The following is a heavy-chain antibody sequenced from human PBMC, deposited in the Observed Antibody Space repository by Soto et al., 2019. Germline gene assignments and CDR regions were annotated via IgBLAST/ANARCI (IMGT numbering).Heavy chain of an antibody. D-gene: IGHD3-3*01. CDR2: INPNSGGT. V-gene: IGHV1-2*02. CDR1: GYTFTGYY. J-gene: IGHJ6*02. Sequence: ASLKGSCKASGYTFTGYYMHWVRQAPGQGLEWMGWINPNSGGTNYAQKFQGRVTMTRDTSISTAYMELSRLRSDDTAVYYCAGTYYDFWSGQYQTYGMDVWGQGTTVTVSS. CDR3: AGTYYDFWSGQYQTYGMDV.